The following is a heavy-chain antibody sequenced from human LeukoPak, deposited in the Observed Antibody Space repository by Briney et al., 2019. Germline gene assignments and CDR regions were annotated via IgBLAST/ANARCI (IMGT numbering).Heavy chain of an antibody. Sequence: GGSLRLSCAAFGFIFTGYWMNWVRQAPGKGLEWVAMIKYDGIDKKYLDSVKGRFTISRDNAKNSLYLEMNSLRAEDTAMYYCVRNRGWLRFDNWGQGTLVTVSS. CDR3: VRNRGWLRFDN. V-gene: IGHV3-7*01. D-gene: IGHD5-12*01. J-gene: IGHJ4*02. CDR1: GFIFTGYW. CDR2: IKYDGIDK.